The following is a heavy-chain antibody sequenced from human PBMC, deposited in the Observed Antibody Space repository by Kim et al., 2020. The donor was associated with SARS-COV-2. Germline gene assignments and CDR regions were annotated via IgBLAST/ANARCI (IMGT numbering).Heavy chain of an antibody. V-gene: IGHV4-4*07. J-gene: IGHJ3*02. CDR3: ARDLGMITIFGVVITPVPDAFDI. Sequence: SETLSLTCTVSGGSISSYYWSWIRQPAGKGLEWIGRIYTSGSTNYNPSLKSRVTMSVDTSKNQFSLKLSSVTAADTAVYYCARDLGMITIFGVVITPVPDAFDIWGQGTMVTVSS. CDR1: GGSISSYY. CDR2: IYTSGST. D-gene: IGHD3-3*01.